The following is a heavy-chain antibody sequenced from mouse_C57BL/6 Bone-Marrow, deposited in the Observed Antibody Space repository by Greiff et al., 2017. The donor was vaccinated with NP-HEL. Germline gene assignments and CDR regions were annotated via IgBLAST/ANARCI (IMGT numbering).Heavy chain of an antibody. J-gene: IGHJ4*01. V-gene: IGHV8-8*01. CDR3: ARIGFYSNSDYYAMDY. CDR2: IWWDDDK. D-gene: IGHD2-5*01. CDR1: GFSLSTFGMG. Sequence: QVQLKVSGPGILQPSQTLSLTCSFSGFSLSTFGMGVGWIRQPSGKGLEWLAHIWWDDDKYYNPALKSRLTISKDTSKNQVFLKIANVDTADTATYYCARIGFYSNSDYYAMDYWGQGTSVTVSS.